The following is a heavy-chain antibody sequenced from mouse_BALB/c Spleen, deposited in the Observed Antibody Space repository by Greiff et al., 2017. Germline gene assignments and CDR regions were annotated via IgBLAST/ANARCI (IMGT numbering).Heavy chain of an antibody. CDR2: ISSGGSYT. D-gene: IGHD2-1*01. CDR3: NGGGNPYYFDD. J-gene: IGHJ2*01. V-gene: IGHV5-6-4*01. CDR1: GFTFSSYT. Sequence: EVKLVESGGGLVKPGGSLKLSCAASGFTFSSYTMSWVRQTPEKRLEWVATISSGGSYTYYPDSVKGRFTISRDNAKNTLYLQMSSLKSEDTAMYYCNGGGNPYYFDDWGQGTTLTVSS.